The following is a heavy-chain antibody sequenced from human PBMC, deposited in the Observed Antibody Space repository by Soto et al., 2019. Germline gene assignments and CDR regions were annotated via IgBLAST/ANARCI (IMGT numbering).Heavy chain of an antibody. CDR2: ISGSGGST. V-gene: IGHV3-23*01. CDR3: AKNNDFQYSSPSWFDP. J-gene: IGHJ5*02. CDR1: GFTFSSYA. Sequence: GGSLRLSCAASGFTFSSYAMSWVRQAPGKGLEWVSAISGSGGSTYYADSVKGRFTISRDNSKNTLYLQMNSLRAEDTAVYYCAKNNDFQYSSPSWFDPWGQGTLLTVSS. D-gene: IGHD6-6*01.